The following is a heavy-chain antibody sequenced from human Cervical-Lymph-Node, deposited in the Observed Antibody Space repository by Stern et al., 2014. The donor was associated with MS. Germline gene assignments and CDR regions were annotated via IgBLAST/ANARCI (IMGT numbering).Heavy chain of an antibody. J-gene: IGHJ6*02. Sequence: QVQLVQSGAEVKKPGASVKVSCKASGYTFTNYNIDWVRQATGQGLEWMGWMNPNSGNKGYAQRVQGRVTMTRDTPTSTAYMELSILKAEDTAVYYCARVRFYGSGIYYALGDGMDVWGQGTTVTVSS. CDR1: GYTFTNYN. D-gene: IGHD3-10*01. CDR2: MNPNSGNK. V-gene: IGHV1-8*01. CDR3: ARVRFYGSGIYYALGDGMDV.